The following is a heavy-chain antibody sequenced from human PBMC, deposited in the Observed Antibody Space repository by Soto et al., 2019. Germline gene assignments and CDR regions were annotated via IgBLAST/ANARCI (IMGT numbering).Heavy chain of an antibody. J-gene: IGHJ2*01. Sequence: SETLSLTCTVSSGSISSGDYYWSWIRQPPGKGLEWIGYIYYSGSTYYNPSLKSRVTISVDTSKNQFSLKLSSVTAADTAVYYCAGLAVAGYWYFDLWGRGTLVTVSS. CDR3: AGLAVAGYWYFDL. CDR2: IYYSGST. CDR1: SGSISSGDYY. V-gene: IGHV4-30-4*01. D-gene: IGHD6-19*01.